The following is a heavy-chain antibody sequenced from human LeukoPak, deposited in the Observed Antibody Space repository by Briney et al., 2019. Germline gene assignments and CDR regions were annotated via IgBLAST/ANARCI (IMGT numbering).Heavy chain of an antibody. Sequence: TGGSLRLSCAASGFTFSSYAMSRVRQAPGKGLEWVSAISGSGGSTYYADSVKVRFTISRDNSKNTLYLQMNSLRAEDTAVYYCAKHKPIVVVPAATHNDYWGQGTLVTVSS. V-gene: IGHV3-23*01. CDR2: ISGSGGST. CDR3: AKHKPIVVVPAATHNDY. D-gene: IGHD2-2*01. CDR1: GFTFSSYA. J-gene: IGHJ4*02.